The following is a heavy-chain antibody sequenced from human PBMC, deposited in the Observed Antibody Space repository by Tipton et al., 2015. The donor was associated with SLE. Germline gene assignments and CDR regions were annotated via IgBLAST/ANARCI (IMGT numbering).Heavy chain of an antibody. D-gene: IGHD6-19*01. CDR2: LSHSGST. Sequence: TLSLTCTVSGGSFGSHYWNWIRQSPGKGREWIGYLSHSGSTNYNPSLKSRVTMSVDTSKNQFSLKLSSVTAADTAVYYCARHAGRQWPLDYWGQGTLVTVSS. CDR1: GGSFGSHY. CDR3: ARHAGRQWPLDY. V-gene: IGHV4-59*08. J-gene: IGHJ4*02.